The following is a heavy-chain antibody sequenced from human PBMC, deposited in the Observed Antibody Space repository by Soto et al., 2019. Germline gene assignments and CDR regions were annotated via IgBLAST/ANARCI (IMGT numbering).Heavy chain of an antibody. J-gene: IGHJ4*02. D-gene: IGHD3-22*01. V-gene: IGHV3-48*03. Sequence: GGSLRLSCAASGFTFSSYEMNWVRQAPGKGLEWVSYISSSGSTIYYADSVKGRFTISRDNAKNSLYLQMNSLRAEDTAVYYCARVPYYYDSSGTGARGQGTLVTVSS. CDR2: ISSSGSTI. CDR3: ARVPYYYDSSGTGA. CDR1: GFTFSSYE.